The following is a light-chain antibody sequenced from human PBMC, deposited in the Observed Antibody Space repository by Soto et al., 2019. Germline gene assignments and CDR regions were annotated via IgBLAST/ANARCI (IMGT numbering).Light chain of an antibody. V-gene: IGKV1-39*01. CDR2: AAS. J-gene: IGKJ4*01. CDR3: QQSYSPLPFT. Sequence: DIQMTQSPSSLSASVGDRVTITCRASQTIRTYLNWYQQKPGTAPTLLIFAASSLQTGVPSRFSGSGSGTDFTPPITTLHPEDFATYHCQQSYSPLPFTSGGVPKVES. CDR1: QTIRTY.